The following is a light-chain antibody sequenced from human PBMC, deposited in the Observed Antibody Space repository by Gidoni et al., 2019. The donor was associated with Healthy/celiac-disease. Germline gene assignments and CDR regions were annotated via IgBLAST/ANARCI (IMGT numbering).Light chain of an antibody. CDR3: QQSYSTPQIT. J-gene: IGKJ5*01. CDR1: QRISSY. V-gene: IGKV1-39*01. CDR2: AAS. Sequence: IQLPQSPSSLSASVGDRVTIICRASQRISSYLNGYQQKPGKAPKLLIYAASSLQSGVPSRCSGSGGGTDFTLTISSLQPEDFATYYCQQSYSTPQITFXQXTRLXIK.